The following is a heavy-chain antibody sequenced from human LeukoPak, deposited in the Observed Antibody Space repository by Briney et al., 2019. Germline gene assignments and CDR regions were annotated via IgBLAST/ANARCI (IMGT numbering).Heavy chain of an antibody. Sequence: GGSLRLSCAASGFTFSSYAMSWVRQATGKGLEWVSAISGSGGSTYYADSVKGRFTISRDNSKNTLYLQMNSLRAEDTAVYYCAKADFWSGWGPWGQGTLVTVSS. D-gene: IGHD3-3*01. V-gene: IGHV3-23*01. J-gene: IGHJ4*02. CDR2: ISGSGGST. CDR3: AKADFWSGWGP. CDR1: GFTFSSYA.